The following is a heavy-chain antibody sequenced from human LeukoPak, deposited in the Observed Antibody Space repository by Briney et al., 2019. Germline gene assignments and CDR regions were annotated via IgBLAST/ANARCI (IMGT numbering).Heavy chain of an antibody. CDR1: GGSISSYY. CDR2: IYYSGST. Sequence: PSETLSLTCTVSGGSISSYYWSRIRQPPGKGLEWIGYIYYSGSTNYNPSLKSRVTISVGTSKNQFSLKLSSVTAADTAVYYCAREYSSSWRSNWFDPWGQGTLVTVSS. V-gene: IGHV4-59*01. CDR3: AREYSSSWRSNWFDP. D-gene: IGHD6-13*01. J-gene: IGHJ5*02.